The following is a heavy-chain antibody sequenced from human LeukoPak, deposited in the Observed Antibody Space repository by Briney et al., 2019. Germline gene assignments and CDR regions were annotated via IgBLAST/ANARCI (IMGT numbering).Heavy chain of an antibody. J-gene: IGHJ4*02. Sequence: GGSLRLSCSASGFTFSSYAMHWVRQAPGKGLEYVSAISSNGGSTYYADSVKGRFTISKDISKSTLYVQMNSLRAEDTAVYYCATGGGFYYGHWGQGTLVTVSS. D-gene: IGHD3-22*01. CDR1: GFTFSSYA. CDR2: ISSNGGST. CDR3: ATGGGFYYGH. V-gene: IGHV3-64*04.